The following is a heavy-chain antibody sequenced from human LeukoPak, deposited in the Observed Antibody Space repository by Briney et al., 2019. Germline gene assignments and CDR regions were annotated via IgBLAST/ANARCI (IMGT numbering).Heavy chain of an antibody. Sequence: SETPSLTCTVSGGSISSGGYYWSWIRQHPGKGLEWIGYIYYSGSTYYNPSLKSRVTISVDTSKNQFSLKLSSVTAADTAVYYCARGPTLYKVVPAAIWFDPWGQGTLVTVSS. CDR2: IYYSGST. CDR1: GGSISSGGYY. CDR3: ARGPTLYKVVPAAIWFDP. D-gene: IGHD2-2*01. V-gene: IGHV4-31*03. J-gene: IGHJ5*02.